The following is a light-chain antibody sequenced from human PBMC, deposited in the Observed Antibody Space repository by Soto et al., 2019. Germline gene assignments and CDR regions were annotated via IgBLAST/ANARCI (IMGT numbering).Light chain of an antibody. CDR1: SGSVSTSYY. J-gene: IGLJ2*01. Sequence: QTVVTQEPSFSVSPGGTVTLTCGLSSGSVSTSYYPSWYQQTPGQAPRTLIYSTNTRSSGVPDRFSGSILGNKAALTITGAQAVDESDYYCVLYMGSGTVVFGGGTKVTVL. CDR2: STN. CDR3: VLYMGSGTVV. V-gene: IGLV8-61*01.